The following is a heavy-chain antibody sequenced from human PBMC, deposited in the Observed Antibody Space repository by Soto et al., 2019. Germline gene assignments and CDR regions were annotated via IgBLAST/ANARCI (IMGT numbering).Heavy chain of an antibody. J-gene: IGHJ4*02. CDR2: ISGSGGST. CDR3: SKDIFLGYCSGGSCYVVY. Sequence: LRLSCAASGFTFSSYAMSWVRQAPGKGLEWVSTISGSGGSTYYADSVKGRFTIFRDNSKSTLYLQMNSLRAEDTAVYYCSKDIFLGYCSGGSCYVVYWGQGALVTVSS. CDR1: GFTFSSYA. D-gene: IGHD2-15*01. V-gene: IGHV3-23*01.